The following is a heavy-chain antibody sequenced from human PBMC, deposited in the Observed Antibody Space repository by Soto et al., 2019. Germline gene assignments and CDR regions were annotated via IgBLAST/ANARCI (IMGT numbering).Heavy chain of an antibody. CDR1: GFTFGSYA. CDR2: ISSSGNSA. CDR3: AKSDTALSYGFDP. D-gene: IGHD5-18*01. J-gene: IGHJ5*02. V-gene: IGHV3-23*01. Sequence: GGSLRLSCAASGFTFGSYAMIWVRQAPGKGLVWVSTISSSGNSAYYADSVKGRFTVSRDNSMNTLYMQMNSLRAEDTAVYYCAKSDTALSYGFDPWGRGTVVTVSS.